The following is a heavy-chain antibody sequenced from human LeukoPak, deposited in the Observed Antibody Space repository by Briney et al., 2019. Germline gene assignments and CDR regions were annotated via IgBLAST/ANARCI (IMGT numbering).Heavy chain of an antibody. D-gene: IGHD1-26*01. CDR3: ARDSYGEGGATPFDY. V-gene: IGHV3-30-3*01. CDR2: ISYDGSNK. J-gene: IGHJ4*02. CDR1: GFTFSSYA. Sequence: GRSLRLSCAASGFTFSSYAMHWVRQAPGKGLEWVAVISYDGSNKYYADSVKGRFTISRDNSKSTLYLQMNSLRAEDTAVYYCARDSYGEGGATPFDYWGQGTLVTVSS.